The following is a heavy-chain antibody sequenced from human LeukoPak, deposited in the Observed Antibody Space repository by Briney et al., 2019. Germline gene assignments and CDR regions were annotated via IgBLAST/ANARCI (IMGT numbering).Heavy chain of an antibody. D-gene: IGHD1-26*01. V-gene: IGHV3-30*04. CDR3: AREVIVGDTFDY. CDR2: ISYDGSNK. Sequence: GGSLRLSCAASGFTFSNYAVHWVRQAPGKGLEWVAVISYDGSNKYYADSVKGRFTISRDNSKNTLYLQMNSLGAEDTAVYYSAREVIVGDTFDYWGQGKLVTVSS. J-gene: IGHJ4*02. CDR1: GFTFSNYA.